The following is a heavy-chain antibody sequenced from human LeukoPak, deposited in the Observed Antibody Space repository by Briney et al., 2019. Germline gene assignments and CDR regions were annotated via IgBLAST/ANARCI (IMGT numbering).Heavy chain of an antibody. CDR2: IYYSGST. V-gene: IGHV4-59*01. J-gene: IGHJ5*02. D-gene: IGHD3-22*01. CDR1: GGSISSYY. CDR3: ARNQGYYDSSGYYDWFDP. Sequence: PSETLSPTCTVSGGSISSYYWSWIRQPPGKGLEWIGYIYYSGSTNYNPSLKSRVTISVDTSKNQFSLKLSSVTAADTAVYYCARNQGYYDSSGYYDWFDPWGQGTLVTVSS.